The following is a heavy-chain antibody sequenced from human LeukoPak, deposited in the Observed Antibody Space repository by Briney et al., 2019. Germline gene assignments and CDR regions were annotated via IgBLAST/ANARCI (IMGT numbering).Heavy chain of an antibody. CDR3: AREKIGYYDGSGRGWFDP. CDR1: GGSISSYSYY. D-gene: IGHD3-22*01. CDR2: IYYSGST. V-gene: IGHV4-39*07. J-gene: IGHJ5*02. Sequence: SETLSLTCTVSGGSISSYSYYWGWIRQPPGKGLEWIGSIYYSGSTYYNPSLKSRVTISVDTSKKQFSLKLSSVTAADTAVYYCAREKIGYYDGSGRGWFDPWGQGTLVTVSS.